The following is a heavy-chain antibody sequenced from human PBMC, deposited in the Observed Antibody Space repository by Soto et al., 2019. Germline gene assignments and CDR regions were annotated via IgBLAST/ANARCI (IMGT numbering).Heavy chain of an antibody. D-gene: IGHD3-10*01. CDR2: IYWDDDK. J-gene: IGHJ5*02. V-gene: IGHV2-5*02. Sequence: QITLKESGPTLVKPTQTLTLTCTFSGFSLSSGAGGVGWIRQPPGKALEWLALIYWDDDKRYSPSLENRLTITKDTSKNQVVLTMTNMDPVDTATYYCGYIYYTSGRWDAWGQGTLVTVSS. CDR1: GFSLSSGAGG. CDR3: GYIYYTSGRWDA.